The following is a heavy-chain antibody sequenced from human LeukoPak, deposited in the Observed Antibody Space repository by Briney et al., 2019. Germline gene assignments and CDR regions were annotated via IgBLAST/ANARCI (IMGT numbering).Heavy chain of an antibody. CDR3: ARDLGSSGYYYFDY. J-gene: IGHJ4*02. CDR1: GFSFSGFS. D-gene: IGHD3-22*01. CDR2: ISYDGSNK. V-gene: IGHV3-30*04. Sequence: GGSLRLSCAVSGFSFSGFSMSWVRQAPGKGLEWVAVISYDGSNKYYADSVKGRFTISRDNSKNTLYLQMNSLRAEDTAVYYRARDLGSSGYYYFDYWGQGTLVTVSS.